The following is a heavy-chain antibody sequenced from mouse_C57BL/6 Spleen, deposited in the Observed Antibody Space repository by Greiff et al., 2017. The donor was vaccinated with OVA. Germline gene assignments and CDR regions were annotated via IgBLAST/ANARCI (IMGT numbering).Heavy chain of an antibody. J-gene: IGHJ4*01. V-gene: IGHV1-82*01. D-gene: IGHD2-4*01. CDR1: GYAFSSSW. CDR2: IYPGDGDT. CDR3: ARGYFYYEYAKGYYAMDY. Sequence: QVQLQQSGPELVKPGASVKISCKASGYAFSSSWMNWVKQRPGKGLEWIGRIYPGDGDTNYNGKFKGKATLTADKSSSTAYMQLSSLTSEDSAVYFCARGYFYYEYAKGYYAMDYWGQGTSVTVSS.